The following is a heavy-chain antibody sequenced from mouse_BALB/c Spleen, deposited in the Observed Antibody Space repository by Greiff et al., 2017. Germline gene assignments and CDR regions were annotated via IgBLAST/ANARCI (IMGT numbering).Heavy chain of an antibody. Sequence: EVMLVESGGGLVQPGGSLKLSCAASGFTFSSYTMSWVRQTPEKRLEWVAYISNGGGSTYYPDTVKGRFTISRDNAKNTLYLQMSSLKSEDTAMYYCARLYYGNYLFDYWGQGTTLTVSS. D-gene: IGHD2-1*01. CDR2: ISNGGGST. CDR3: ARLYYGNYLFDY. V-gene: IGHV5-12-2*01. J-gene: IGHJ2*01. CDR1: GFTFSSYT.